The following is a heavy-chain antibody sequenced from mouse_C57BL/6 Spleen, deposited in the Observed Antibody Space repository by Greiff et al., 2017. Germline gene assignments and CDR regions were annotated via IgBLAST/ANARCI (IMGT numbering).Heavy chain of an antibody. CDR1: GYTFTDYE. CDR3: TGAAQARQVWFAY. D-gene: IGHD3-2*02. Sequence: VQLQQSGAELVRPGASVTLSCKASGYTFTDYEMHWVKQTPVHGLEWIGAIDPETGGTAYNQKFKGKAILTADKSSSTAYMELRSLTSEDSAVYYCTGAAQARQVWFAYWGQGTLVTVSA. J-gene: IGHJ3*01. V-gene: IGHV1-15*01. CDR2: IDPETGGT.